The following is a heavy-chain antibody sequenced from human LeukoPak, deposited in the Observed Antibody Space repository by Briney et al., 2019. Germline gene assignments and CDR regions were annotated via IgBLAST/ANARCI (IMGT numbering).Heavy chain of an antibody. CDR2: ISYDGRNE. V-gene: IGHV3-30*04. J-gene: IGHJ4*02. CDR1: GFSFSVYS. Sequence: TGRSLRLSCAVSGFSFSVYSMHWVRQAPGKGLDWVAYISYDGRNENYADSVEGRFTISRDTSKHTLFLQMNSLTAEDTGVYYCARDRQLVSFDYWGQGTLVTVSS. CDR3: ARDRQLVSFDY. D-gene: IGHD5-24*01.